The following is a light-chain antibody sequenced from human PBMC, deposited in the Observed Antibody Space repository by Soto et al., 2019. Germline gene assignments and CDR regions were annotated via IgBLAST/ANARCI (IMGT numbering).Light chain of an antibody. CDR1: QSVSSD. V-gene: IGKV3-15*01. CDR3: QQYNKWPLT. CDR2: GAC. Sequence: EIVMTQSPPTLSVFPGERATLPCMPSQSVSSDLAWYQQTPGQAPRLLIYGACTRATGIPVRFSGSASGTEFTLTISSLQSEDFTVYYCQQYNKWPLTFGQGTKVDIK. J-gene: IGKJ1*01.